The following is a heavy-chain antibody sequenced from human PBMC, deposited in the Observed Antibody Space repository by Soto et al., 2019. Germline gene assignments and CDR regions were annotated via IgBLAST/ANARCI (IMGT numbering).Heavy chain of an antibody. Sequence: QVQLQESGPGLVKPSGTLSLTCAVSGGSSSFSNWWSWVRQPPGKGLEWIGEIYHSGGTNYNPSLKSRVTISVDKSKNQFSLKLGSVTAADTAVYYCARVSSSSRTWFDPWGQGTLVTVSS. J-gene: IGHJ5*02. CDR1: GGSSSFSNW. V-gene: IGHV4-4*02. CDR3: ARVSSSSRTWFDP. D-gene: IGHD6-6*01. CDR2: IYHSGGT.